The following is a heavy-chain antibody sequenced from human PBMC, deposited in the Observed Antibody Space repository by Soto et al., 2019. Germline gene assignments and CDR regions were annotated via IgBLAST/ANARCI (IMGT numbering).Heavy chain of an antibody. Sequence: PSESLSLTCAVYGGSFSDYYWNWIRQAPGKGLEWIGDITHGGSTTYSPSLKSRVTISVDTSKNQFSLKLNSLTAADTAVYYCASILLNYYDSSGTIDYWGQGTLVTVSS. CDR1: GGSFSDYY. CDR3: ASILLNYYDSSGTIDY. CDR2: ITHGGST. D-gene: IGHD3-22*01. V-gene: IGHV4-34*01. J-gene: IGHJ4*02.